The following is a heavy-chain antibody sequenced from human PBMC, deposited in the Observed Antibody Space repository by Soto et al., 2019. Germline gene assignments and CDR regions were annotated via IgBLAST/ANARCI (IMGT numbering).Heavy chain of an antibody. CDR2: IDWDDDK. J-gene: IGHJ4*02. CDR3: ARSFCGYSYGPFDS. D-gene: IGHD5-18*01. Sequence: VSGPTLVNPTQTLTLTCTFSGFSLSTSGMCVSWIRQPPGKALEWLALIDWDDDKYYSTSLKTRLTISKDTSKNQVVLTMTNMDPVDTATYYCARSFCGYSYGPFDSWGQGTLVTVSS. V-gene: IGHV2-70*01. CDR1: GFSLSTSGMC.